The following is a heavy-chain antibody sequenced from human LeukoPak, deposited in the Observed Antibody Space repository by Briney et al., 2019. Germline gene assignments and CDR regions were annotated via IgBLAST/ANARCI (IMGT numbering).Heavy chain of an antibody. CDR2: ISGTGGST. Sequence: PVGSLRLSCAASGFTFSSYAMSWVRKAPGKGLEWVSAISGTGGSTYYADSVKGRFTISRDNSKNTLYLQMNSLRAEDTAVYYCAKSDNWNYGNYFDYWGQGTLVTVSS. CDR3: AKSDNWNYGNYFDY. J-gene: IGHJ4*02. D-gene: IGHD1-7*01. CDR1: GFTFSSYA. V-gene: IGHV3-23*01.